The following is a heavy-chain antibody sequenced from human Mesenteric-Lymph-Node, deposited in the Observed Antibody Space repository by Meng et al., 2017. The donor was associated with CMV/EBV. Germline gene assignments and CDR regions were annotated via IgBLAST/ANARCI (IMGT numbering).Heavy chain of an antibody. CDR1: GGSFSGYY. J-gene: IGHJ4*02. Sequence: QGQCQRWGAGLLKPSETRSLTCAVYGGSFSGYYWSWIRQPPGKGLEWIGEINHSGSTNYNPSLKSRVTISVDTSKNRFSLKLSSVTAADTAVYYCARHQRWLKSEGGFNYWGQGTLVTVSS. D-gene: IGHD4-23*01. CDR2: INHSGST. CDR3: ARHQRWLKSEGGFNY. V-gene: IGHV4-34*01.